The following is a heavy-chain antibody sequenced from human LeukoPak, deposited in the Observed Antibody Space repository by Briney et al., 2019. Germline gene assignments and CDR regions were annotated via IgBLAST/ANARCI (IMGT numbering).Heavy chain of an antibody. CDR2: IYYSGST. Sequence: PSQTLSLTCTVSGGSISSGGYYWSWIRQHPGKGLEWIGYIYYSGSTYYNPSLKSRVTISVDTSKNQFSLKLSSVTAADTAVYYCARGDMVRTTYYYYGMDVWGQGTTVTVSS. D-gene: IGHD3-10*01. CDR3: ARGDMVRTTYYYYGMDV. V-gene: IGHV4-31*03. CDR1: GGSISSGGYY. J-gene: IGHJ6*02.